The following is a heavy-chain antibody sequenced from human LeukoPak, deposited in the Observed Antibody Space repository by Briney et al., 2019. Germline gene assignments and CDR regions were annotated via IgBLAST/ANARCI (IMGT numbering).Heavy chain of an antibody. CDR3: ARGQLAPDY. CDR1: GFTFSSYS. Sequence: GGSLRLSCAASGFTFSSYSMNWVRQAPGKGLEWVSVIYSGGSTYYADSVKGRFTISRDNSKNTLYLQMNSLRAEDTAVYYCARGQLAPDYWGQGTLVTVSS. J-gene: IGHJ4*02. CDR2: IYSGGST. D-gene: IGHD6-13*01. V-gene: IGHV3-53*01.